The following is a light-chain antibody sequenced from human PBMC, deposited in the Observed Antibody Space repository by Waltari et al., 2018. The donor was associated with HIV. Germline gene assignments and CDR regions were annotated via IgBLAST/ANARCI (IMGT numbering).Light chain of an antibody. CDR1: NSDVGNYNL. Sequence: QSALTQPASVSGSPGQSITISCTGTNSDVGNYNLVSWYHQHPGKAPKRMIYEVNKRPSGISDRFSGSKSDNTASLTISGLQAEDEADYYCCSYASSTTYVFGTGTKITVL. V-gene: IGLV2-23*02. CDR2: EVN. CDR3: CSYASSTTYV. J-gene: IGLJ1*01.